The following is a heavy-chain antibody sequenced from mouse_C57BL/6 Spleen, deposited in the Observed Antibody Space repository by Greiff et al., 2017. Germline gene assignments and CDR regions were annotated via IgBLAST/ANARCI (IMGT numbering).Heavy chain of an antibody. J-gene: IGHJ2*01. CDR3: ARGELRGYFDY. V-gene: IGHV1-52*01. Sequence: VQLQQPGAELVRPGSSVKLSCKASGYTFTSYWMHWVKQRPIQGLEWIGNIDPSDSETHYNQKFKDKATLTVDKSSSTAYMQLSSLTSEDSAVYYCARGELRGYFDYWGQGTTLTVSS. CDR2: IDPSDSET. D-gene: IGHD1-1*01. CDR1: GYTFTSYW.